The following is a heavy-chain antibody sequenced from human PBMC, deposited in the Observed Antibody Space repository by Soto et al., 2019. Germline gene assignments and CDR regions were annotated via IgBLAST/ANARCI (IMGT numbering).Heavy chain of an antibody. CDR3: ARHHKMAIDTFDI. V-gene: IGHV4-39*01. Sequence: SETLSLTCTVSGGSISSSSYYWGWIRQPPGKGLEWIASIYYSGSTYYNPSLKSRLSISVDTSKNQFSLRVRSVSAADTAVYYCARHHKMAIDTFDIWGQGTMVTVSS. CDR1: GGSISSSSYY. J-gene: IGHJ3*02. CDR2: IYYSGST.